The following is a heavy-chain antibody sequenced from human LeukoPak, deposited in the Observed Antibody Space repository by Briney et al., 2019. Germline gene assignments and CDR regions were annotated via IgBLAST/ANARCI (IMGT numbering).Heavy chain of an antibody. V-gene: IGHV3-23*01. CDR3: AKDDGTYYYDSSGYYPFDY. J-gene: IGHJ4*02. D-gene: IGHD3-22*01. Sequence: GGSLRLSCAASGFTFSSYAMSWVRQAPGKGLERVSAISGSGGSTYYADSVKGRFTISRDNSKNTLYLQMNSLRAEDTAVYYCAKDDGTYYYDSSGYYPFDYWGQGTLVTVSS. CDR1: GFTFSSYA. CDR2: ISGSGGST.